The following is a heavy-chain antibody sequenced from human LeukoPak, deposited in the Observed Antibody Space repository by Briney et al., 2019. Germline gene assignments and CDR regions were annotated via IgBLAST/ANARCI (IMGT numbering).Heavy chain of an antibody. V-gene: IGHV4-34*01. J-gene: IGHJ4*02. D-gene: IGHD3-3*01. Sequence: PSETLSLTCAVYGGSFSGYYWSWIRQPLGKGLEWIGEINHSGSTNYNPSLKSRVTISVDTSKNQFSLKLSSVTAADTAVYYCARFLPNTIFGVVTNSYFDYWGQGTLVTVSS. CDR2: INHSGST. CDR1: GGSFSGYY. CDR3: ARFLPNTIFGVVTNSYFDY.